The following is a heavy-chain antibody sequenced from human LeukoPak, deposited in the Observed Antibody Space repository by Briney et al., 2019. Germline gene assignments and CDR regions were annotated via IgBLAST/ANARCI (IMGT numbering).Heavy chain of an antibody. V-gene: IGHV3-11*05. CDR2: ISSSSSYT. Sequence: GGSLRLSCAASGFTFSDYYMSWIGQVPGKGLEWVSYISSSSSYTNYADSVKGRFTISRDNAKNSLYLQMNSLRAEDTAVYYCARVGGCSGGSCYSFDYWGQGTLVTVSS. D-gene: IGHD2-15*01. CDR1: GFTFSDYY. CDR3: ARVGGCSGGSCYSFDY. J-gene: IGHJ4*02.